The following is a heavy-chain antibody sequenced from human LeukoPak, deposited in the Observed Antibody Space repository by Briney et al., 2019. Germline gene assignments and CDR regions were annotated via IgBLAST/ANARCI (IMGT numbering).Heavy chain of an antibody. CDR3: AKRSLGFSTSSREYYFHN. CDR2: ISGSGGGA. D-gene: IGHD2-2*01. J-gene: IGHJ4*02. V-gene: IGHV3-23*01. Sequence: GGSLRLSCAASGFTFSSYAMSWVRQAPGKGLEWVSSISGSGGGAYYADSLEGRFTISRDNSKNTLHLQMNSLRAEDTAVYYCAKRSLGFSTSSREYYFHNWGQGTLVTVSS. CDR1: GFTFSSYA.